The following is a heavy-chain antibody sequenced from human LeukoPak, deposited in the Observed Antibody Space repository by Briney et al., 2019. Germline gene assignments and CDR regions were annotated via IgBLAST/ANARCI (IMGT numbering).Heavy chain of an antibody. CDR3: ARGMTQCMDV. Sequence: GASVKVSCKTSGYTFTSYDINWVRQATGQGLEWMGYMSPNSGNTGYVQKFQGRVTMTRNTSINTAYMELSSLSSEDTAVSYCARGMTQCMDVWGKGTTVTVSS. CDR2: MSPNSGNT. V-gene: IGHV1-8*01. CDR1: GYTFTSYD. D-gene: IGHD3-16*01. J-gene: IGHJ6*03.